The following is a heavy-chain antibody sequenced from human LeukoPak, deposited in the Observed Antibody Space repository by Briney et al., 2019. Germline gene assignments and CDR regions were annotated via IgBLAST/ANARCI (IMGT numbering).Heavy chain of an antibody. J-gene: IGHJ1*01. CDR3: AKGRIGIAARSSIYFQH. V-gene: IGHV3-53*01. CDR2: IYSGGST. Sequence: HPGGSLRLSCAASGFTVSSNYMSWVRQAPGKGLEWVSVIYSGGSTYYADSVKGRFTISRDNSKNTLYLQMNSLRAEDTAVYYCAKGRIGIAARSSIYFQHWGQGTPVTVSS. D-gene: IGHD6-6*01. CDR1: GFTVSSNY.